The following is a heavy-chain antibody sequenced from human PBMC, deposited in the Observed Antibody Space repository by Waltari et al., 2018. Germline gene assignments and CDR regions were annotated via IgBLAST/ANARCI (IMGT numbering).Heavy chain of an antibody. D-gene: IGHD5-18*01. CDR1: GYSLRSGYS. CDR3: ARRVDTAMAFDY. J-gene: IGHJ4*02. V-gene: IGHV4-38-2*01. Sequence: QVQLQESRPGLVKPSETLSLPCAVSGYSLRSGYSWVWPRQPPGKGLEWIGSIYHSGSTYYNPSRKSRVTISVDTSKNQFSLKLSSGTAADTAVDYCARRVDTAMAFDYWGQGTLVTVSS. CDR2: IYHSGST.